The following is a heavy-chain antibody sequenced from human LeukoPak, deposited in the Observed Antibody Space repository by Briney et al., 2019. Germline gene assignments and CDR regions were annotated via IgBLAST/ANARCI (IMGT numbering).Heavy chain of an antibody. V-gene: IGHV1-8*03. CDR1: GYTFTSYD. CDR3: ARGRGSYLDY. D-gene: IGHD3-16*01. CDR2: MNPNSGNT. Sequence: ASVKVSCKASGYTFTSYDINWVRQATGQGLEWMGWMNPNSGNTGYAQKFQGRITITRSTSISTAYMELSSLRSEDTAVYYCARGRGSYLDYWGQGTLVTVSS. J-gene: IGHJ4*02.